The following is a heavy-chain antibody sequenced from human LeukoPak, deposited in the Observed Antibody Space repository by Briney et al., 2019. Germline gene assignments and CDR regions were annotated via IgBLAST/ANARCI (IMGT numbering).Heavy chain of an antibody. Sequence: GRSLRLSCAASGFTFDDYAMHWVRQAPGKGLEWVSGISWNSGSIGYADSVKGRFTISRDNAKNSLYLQMNSLRAEDTAVYYCAKTAWEAGLCFDYWGQGTLVTVSS. CDR3: AKTAWEAGLCFDY. CDR1: GFTFDDYA. D-gene: IGHD5-18*01. J-gene: IGHJ4*02. V-gene: IGHV3-9*01. CDR2: ISWNSGSI.